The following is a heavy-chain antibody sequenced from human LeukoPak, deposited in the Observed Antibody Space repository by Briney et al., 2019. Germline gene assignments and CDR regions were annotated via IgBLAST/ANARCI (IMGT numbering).Heavy chain of an antibody. V-gene: IGHV3-23*01. CDR1: GFTFSSYG. D-gene: IGHD3-22*01. CDR3: AKESPTYYYDSSGYTPDY. Sequence: GGSLRLSCAASGFTFSSYGMSWVRQAPGKGLEWVSAISGSGGSTYYADSVKGRFTISRDNSKNTLYLQMNSLRAEDTAVYHCAKESPTYYYDSSGYTPDYWGQGTLVTVSS. J-gene: IGHJ4*02. CDR2: ISGSGGST.